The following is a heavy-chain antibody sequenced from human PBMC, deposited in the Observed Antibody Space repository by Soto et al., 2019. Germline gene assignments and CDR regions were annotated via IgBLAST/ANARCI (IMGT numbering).Heavy chain of an antibody. Sequence: QVQLVQSGVEVKKPGASVKVSCKAFGYTFISHGISWVRQAPGQGLEWLGWISPYNGNTNYAQQFQGRVTMTTDTSTTTAYMELRSLRSDDTAVYYCARDRGGAITGTSSMDVWGQGTTVTVPS. CDR3: ARDRGGAITGTSSMDV. D-gene: IGHD1-7*01. CDR1: GYTFISHG. CDR2: ISPYNGNT. V-gene: IGHV1-18*01. J-gene: IGHJ6*02.